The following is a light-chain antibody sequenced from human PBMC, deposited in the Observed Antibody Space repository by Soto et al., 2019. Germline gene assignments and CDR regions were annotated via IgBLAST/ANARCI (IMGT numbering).Light chain of an antibody. CDR2: GAS. Sequence: EIVMTQSPATLSVSPGERATLSCRASQSISSSLAWYQQKPGQAPRLLIYGASTRATGIPARFSGSGSGTEFTLTISSLQSEDFAVYYCQQYNNWPPVTFGQGTKVEIK. V-gene: IGKV3-15*01. CDR1: QSISSS. CDR3: QQYNNWPPVT. J-gene: IGKJ1*01.